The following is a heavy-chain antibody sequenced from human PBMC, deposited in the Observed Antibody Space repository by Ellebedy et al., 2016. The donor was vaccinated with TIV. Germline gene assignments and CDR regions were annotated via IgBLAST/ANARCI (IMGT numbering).Heavy chain of an antibody. J-gene: IGHJ3*02. V-gene: IGHV5-51*01. CDR2: IYPGDSDT. CDR3: ARRQLDPRSPWFGAFDI. CDR1: GSTFSSYW. Sequence: GGSLRLXCRGSGSTFSSYWIGWVRQMPGQGLEWMGIIYPGDSDTRYSPSFQGQVTISADKSTSTAYLQWRSLKAPDTAMYYCARRQLDPRSPWFGAFDIWGQGTMVTVSS. D-gene: IGHD3-10*01.